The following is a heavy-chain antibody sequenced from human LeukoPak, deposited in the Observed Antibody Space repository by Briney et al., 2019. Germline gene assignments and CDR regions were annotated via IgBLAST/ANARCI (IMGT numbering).Heavy chain of an antibody. D-gene: IGHD5-18*01. CDR1: GASIGSSSYY. CDR3: ASHNEYNYGYALFGY. V-gene: IGHV4-39*01. CDR2: IYYSGYY. Sequence: SETLSLTCTVSGASIGSSSYYWGWIRQPPGKGLEWIGSIYYSGYYYYNPSLKSRVTISVDPSENQFSLKLTSVTAADTAVYYCASHNEYNYGYALFGYWGQGTLVAVSS. J-gene: IGHJ4*02.